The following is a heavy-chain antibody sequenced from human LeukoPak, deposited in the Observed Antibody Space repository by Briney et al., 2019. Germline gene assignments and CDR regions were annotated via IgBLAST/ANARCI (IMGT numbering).Heavy chain of an antibody. Sequence: GESLKISCEGSGYSFTSYWIAWVRQMPGKGLEWMGIINPGDSYTRYSPSFEGQVTISADKSISTAYLQWSSLKASDTAVYYCLRRNGDYELDYWGQGTPVPVSS. CDR1: GYSFTSYW. V-gene: IGHV5-51*01. CDR2: INPGDSYT. J-gene: IGHJ4*02. CDR3: LRRNGDYELDY. D-gene: IGHD3-16*01.